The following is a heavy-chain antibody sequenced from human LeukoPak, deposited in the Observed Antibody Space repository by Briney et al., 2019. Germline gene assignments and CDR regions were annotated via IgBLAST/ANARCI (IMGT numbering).Heavy chain of an antibody. V-gene: IGHV4-34*01. CDR3: ARVVVAATDWFDP. CDR2: INHSGST. CDR1: GGSFSGYC. D-gene: IGHD2-15*01. J-gene: IGHJ5*02. Sequence: PSETLSLTCAVYGGSFSGYCWSWIRQPPGKGLEWIGEINHSGSTNYNPSLKSRVTISLDTSKNQFSLKLSSVTAADTAVYYCARVVVAATDWFDPWGLGTLVTVSS.